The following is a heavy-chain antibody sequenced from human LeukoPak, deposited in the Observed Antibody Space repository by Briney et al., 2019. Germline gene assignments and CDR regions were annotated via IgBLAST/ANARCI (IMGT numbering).Heavy chain of an antibody. CDR2: IWFDGSNK. J-gene: IGHJ6*03. CDR3: ARGVEGYCSSTSCYSPETNYYYYYYYMDV. D-gene: IGHD2-2*02. V-gene: IGHV3-33*01. Sequence: GGSLRLSCAASGFSFIAYGMHWVRQVPGKGLEWVAFIWFDGSNKYYADSVKSRFTISRDNSKNTLYLQMNSLRAEDTAVYYCARGVEGYCSSTSCYSPETNYYYYYYYMDVWGKGTTVTVSS. CDR1: GFSFIAYG.